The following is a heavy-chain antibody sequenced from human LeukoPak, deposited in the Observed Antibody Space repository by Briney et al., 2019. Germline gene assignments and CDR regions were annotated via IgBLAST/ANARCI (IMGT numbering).Heavy chain of an antibody. V-gene: IGHV3-23*01. Sequence: GGSLRLSCAASGFTFSSYAMSWVRQAPGKGLEWVSAISGSGGSTYYADSVKGRFTISRDNSKNTLYLQMNSLRAEDTAVYYCAKDPSPYYDFWRDYWGQGTLVTVSS. CDR3: AKDPSPYYDFWRDY. D-gene: IGHD3-3*01. J-gene: IGHJ4*02. CDR2: ISGSGGST. CDR1: GFTFSSYA.